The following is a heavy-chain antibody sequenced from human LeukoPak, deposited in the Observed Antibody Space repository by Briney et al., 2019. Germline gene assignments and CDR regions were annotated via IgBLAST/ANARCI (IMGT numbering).Heavy chain of an antibody. CDR3: AKDIESRGWSSFDY. D-gene: IGHD6-19*01. V-gene: IGHV3-9*01. CDR2: ISWNSGSI. Sequence: GGSLRLSCAASGFTFDDYAMHWVRQAPGKGLEWVSGISWNSGSIGYADSVKGRFTISRDNAKNSLYLQMNGLRAEDTALYYCAKDIESRGWSSFDYWGQGTLVTVSS. CDR1: GFTFDDYA. J-gene: IGHJ4*02.